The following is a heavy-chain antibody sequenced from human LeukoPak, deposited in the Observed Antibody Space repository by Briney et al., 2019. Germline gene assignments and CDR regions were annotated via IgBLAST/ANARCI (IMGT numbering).Heavy chain of an antibody. CDR1: GGTFSSYA. V-gene: IGHV1-69*13. J-gene: IGHJ4*02. Sequence: SVKVSCKASGGTFSSYAISWVRQAPGQGLEWMGGIIPIFGTANYAQKFQGRVTITADESTSTAYMELSSLRSEDTAVYYCARDLIGYIVVVPAAMWFDYWGQGTLVTVSS. D-gene: IGHD2-2*01. CDR3: ARDLIGYIVVVPAAMWFDY. CDR2: IIPIFGTA.